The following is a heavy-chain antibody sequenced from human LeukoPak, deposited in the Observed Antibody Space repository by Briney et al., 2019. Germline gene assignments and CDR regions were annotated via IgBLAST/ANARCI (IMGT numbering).Heavy chain of an antibody. CDR2: IWYDGSNK. D-gene: IGHD5-12*01. V-gene: IGHV3-33*06. CDR1: GFTFSSYG. J-gene: IGHJ4*02. Sequence: GGSLRLSCAASGFTFSSYGMHWVRQAPGKGLEWVAVIWYDGSNKYYADSVKGRFTISRDNSKNTLYLQMNSLRAEDTAVYYCAKDGPWIQAYFDYWGQGTLVTVSS. CDR3: AKDGPWIQAYFDY.